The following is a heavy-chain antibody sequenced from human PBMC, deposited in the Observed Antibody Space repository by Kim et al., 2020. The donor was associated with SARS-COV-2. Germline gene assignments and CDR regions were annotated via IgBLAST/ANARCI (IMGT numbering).Heavy chain of an antibody. CDR3: AREGGDAYWYFDL. D-gene: IGHD2-21*01. Sequence: GGSLRLSCAASGFTFSSYGMHWVRQAPGKGLEWVAVIWYDGSNKYYADSVKGRFTISRDNSKNTLYLQMNSLRAEDTAVYYCAREGGDAYWYFDLWGRGTLVTVSS. CDR2: IWYDGSNK. V-gene: IGHV3-33*01. J-gene: IGHJ2*01. CDR1: GFTFSSYG.